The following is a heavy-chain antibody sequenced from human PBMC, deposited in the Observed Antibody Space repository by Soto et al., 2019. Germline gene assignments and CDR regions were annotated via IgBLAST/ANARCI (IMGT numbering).Heavy chain of an antibody. D-gene: IGHD1-1*01. V-gene: IGHV4-34*01. Sequence: ETLSLTCAVYGESFSGYYWSWIRKTPGKGLEWIGEINHSRRTNHNPSLKSRVTISVDTFKNQFSLKLRSLTAADTAVYYCARGSTRDAPDNYCFESWGQGTLVTVSS. CDR3: ARGSTRDAPDNYCFES. CDR2: INHSRRT. CDR1: GESFSGYY. J-gene: IGHJ4*02.